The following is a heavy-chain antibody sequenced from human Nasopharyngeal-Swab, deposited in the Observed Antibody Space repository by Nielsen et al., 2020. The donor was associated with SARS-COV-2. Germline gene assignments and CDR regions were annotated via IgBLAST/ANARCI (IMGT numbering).Heavy chain of an antibody. J-gene: IGHJ4*02. CDR2: ISAYNGNT. D-gene: IGHD2-15*01. CDR3: ARDGYCSGGSCSFDY. V-gene: IGHV1-18*01. CDR1: GYTFTSYG. Sequence: ASVKVSCKASGYTFTSYGISWVRQAPGQGLEWMGWISAYNGNTNYAQKLQGRVTMTADTSTSTAYMELRSLRSDDTAVYYCARDGYCSGGSCSFDYWGQGTLVTVSS.